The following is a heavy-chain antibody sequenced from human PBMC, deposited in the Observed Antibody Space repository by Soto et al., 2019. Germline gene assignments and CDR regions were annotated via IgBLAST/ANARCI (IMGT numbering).Heavy chain of an antibody. CDR1: GFTFSSYA. D-gene: IGHD2-21*02. J-gene: IGHJ4*02. Sequence: EVQLLESGGGLVQPGGSLRLSCAASGFTFSSYAMSWVRQAPGKGLEWVSAISGSGASTYYADSAKGRFTISRDNSKNTLYLQMNSLRVEDTALFSCAKGHTAVVTTPCVDYWGQGTLVTVSS. CDR2: ISGSGAST. V-gene: IGHV3-23*01. CDR3: AKGHTAVVTTPCVDY.